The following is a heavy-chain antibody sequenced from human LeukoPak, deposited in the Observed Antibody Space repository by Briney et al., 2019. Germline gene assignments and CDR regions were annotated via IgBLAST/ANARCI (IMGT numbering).Heavy chain of an antibody. J-gene: IGHJ4*02. CDR1: GYSISSGYY. V-gene: IGHV4-38-2*02. Sequence: SETLSLTCTVSGYSISSGYYWGWIRQSPGKGLEWVGVIYHSGSTYYNPSLKSRVTISVDTSKNHFSLMLTSVTAADTAVYYCAILTAGDSSGYYPTYFDYWGQGTLVTVSS. CDR2: IYHSGST. CDR3: AILTAGDSSGYYPTYFDY. D-gene: IGHD3-22*01.